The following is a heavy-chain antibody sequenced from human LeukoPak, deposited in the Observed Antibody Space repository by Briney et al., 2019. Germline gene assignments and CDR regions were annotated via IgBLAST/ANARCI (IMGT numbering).Heavy chain of an antibody. Sequence: GGSLRLSCAASEFTFTSYELNWVRQAPGKGLEWVSYISSSGNTISYADSVKGRFTISRDNAKNSLYLQVISLRAEDTAVFYCARVASGYDVFDIWGQGTMVTVSS. CDR3: ARVASGYDVFDI. CDR2: ISSSGNTI. D-gene: IGHD3-3*01. CDR1: EFTFTSYE. J-gene: IGHJ3*02. V-gene: IGHV3-48*03.